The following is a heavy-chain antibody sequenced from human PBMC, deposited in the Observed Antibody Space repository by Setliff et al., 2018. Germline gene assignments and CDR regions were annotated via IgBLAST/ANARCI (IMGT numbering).Heavy chain of an antibody. CDR3: VRGPGPSVVVAIPFDH. CDR1: GYTFTSYG. Sequence: ASVKVSCKASGYTFTSYGVHWVRQAPGQRLEWMGWMSPVYGIANYARKCQGRVTLTADTSTTTAYLELASLRDDDTAVYYCVRGPGPSVVVAIPFDHWGQGSLVTVSS. V-gene: IGHV1-3*01. D-gene: IGHD2-15*01. CDR2: MSPVYGIA. J-gene: IGHJ4*02.